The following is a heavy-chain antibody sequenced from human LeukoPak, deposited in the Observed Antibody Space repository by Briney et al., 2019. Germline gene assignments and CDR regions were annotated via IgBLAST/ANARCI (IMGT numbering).Heavy chain of an antibody. J-gene: IGHJ4*02. CDR3: AKDWTSHNGVYDCLDF. CDR2: IGGPAET. Sequence: GGSLRLSCAASGFTFSSYSMNWVRQAPGKGPEWVATIGGPAETFYADSVRSRFTISRDNSRYTLYLQMNRLRAEDSALYYCAKDWTSHNGVYDCLDFWGQGTQVTVSS. V-gene: IGHV3-23*01. CDR1: GFTFSSYS. D-gene: IGHD3-16*01.